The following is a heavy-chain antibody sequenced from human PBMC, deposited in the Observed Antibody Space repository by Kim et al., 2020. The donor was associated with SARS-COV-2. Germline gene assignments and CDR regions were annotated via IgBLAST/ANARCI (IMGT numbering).Heavy chain of an antibody. CDR3: ARDPVVGTWPADDAFDI. V-gene: IGHV1-18*01. Sequence: LQGRVTMTTDTSTSTAYMELRSLRSDDTAVYYCARDPVVGTWPADDAFDIWGQGTMVTVSS. J-gene: IGHJ3*02. D-gene: IGHD2-2*01.